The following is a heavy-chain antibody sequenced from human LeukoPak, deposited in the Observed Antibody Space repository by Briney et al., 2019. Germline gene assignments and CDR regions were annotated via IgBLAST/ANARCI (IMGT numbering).Heavy chain of an antibody. CDR2: IWFDGSNK. V-gene: IGHV3-33*01. CDR1: GFTFSTYG. Sequence: GGSLRLSCAASGFTFSTYGMHWVRQAPGKGLEWVAVIWFDGSNKYYADSVKGRFTVSRDNAKNSLYLQMNSLRAEDTALYYCARDVWFDPWGQGTLVTVSS. CDR3: ARDVWFDP. J-gene: IGHJ5*02.